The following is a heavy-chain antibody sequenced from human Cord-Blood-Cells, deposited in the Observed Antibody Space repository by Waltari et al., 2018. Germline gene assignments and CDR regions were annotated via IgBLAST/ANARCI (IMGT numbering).Heavy chain of an antibody. CDR3: ARWYSSSWYYYYYGMDV. Sequence: QVQLVQSGAEVKKPGSSVKVPCKPAGGHFSSSATSWVRQAPGQGLEWMGGIIPIFGTANYAQKFQGRVTITADESTSTAYMELSSLRSEDTAVYYCARWYSSSWYYYYYGMDVWGQGTTVTVSS. V-gene: IGHV1-69*12. CDR2: IIPIFGTA. CDR1: GGHFSSSA. D-gene: IGHD6-13*01. J-gene: IGHJ6*02.